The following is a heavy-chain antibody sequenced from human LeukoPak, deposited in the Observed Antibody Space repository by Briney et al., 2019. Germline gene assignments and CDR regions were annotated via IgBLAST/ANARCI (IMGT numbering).Heavy chain of an antibody. CDR3: AKKGGDDCRAFDI. Sequence: GGSLRLSCAASGFTFSSYAMSWVRQAPGKGLEWVSAISGSGGSTYYADSVKGRFTISRDNSKNTLYLQMDSLRAEDTAVYYCAKKGGDDCRAFDIWGRGTMVTVSS. J-gene: IGHJ3*02. D-gene: IGHD2-21*02. CDR2: ISGSGGST. V-gene: IGHV3-23*01. CDR1: GFTFSSYA.